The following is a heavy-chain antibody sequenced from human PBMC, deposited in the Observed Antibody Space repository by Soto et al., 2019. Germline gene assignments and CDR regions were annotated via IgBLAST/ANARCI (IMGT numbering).Heavy chain of an antibody. D-gene: IGHD4-17*01. CDR1: GGTFSSYT. J-gene: IGHJ4*02. Sequence: SVKVSCKASGGTFSSYTISWVRQAPGQGLEWMGRIIPILGIANYAQKFQGRVTITADKSTSTAYMELSSLRSEDTAVYYCARSRDGDYPIDYWGQGTLVTVSS. CDR3: ARSRDGDYPIDY. V-gene: IGHV1-69*02. CDR2: IIPILGIA.